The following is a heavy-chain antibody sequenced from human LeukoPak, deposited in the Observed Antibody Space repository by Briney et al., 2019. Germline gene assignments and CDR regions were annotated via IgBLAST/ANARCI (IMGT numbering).Heavy chain of an antibody. Sequence: PSETLSLTCTVPGGSISSGDYYWSWIRQPPGKGLEWIGYIYYSGSTYYNPSLKSRVTISVDTSKNQFSLKLSSVTAADTAVYYCARAESDFWSGYYLGYWGQGTLVTVSS. CDR2: IYYSGST. CDR3: ARAESDFWSGYYLGY. D-gene: IGHD3-3*01. J-gene: IGHJ4*02. CDR1: GGSISSGDYY. V-gene: IGHV4-30-4*08.